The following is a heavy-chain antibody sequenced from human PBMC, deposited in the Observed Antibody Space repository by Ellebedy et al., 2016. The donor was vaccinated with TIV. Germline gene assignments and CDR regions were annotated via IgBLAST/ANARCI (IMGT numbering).Heavy chain of an antibody. CDR2: ISSSSSYI. V-gene: IGHV3-21*01. J-gene: IGHJ4*02. CDR3: AREGGSGPTRGYFDY. Sequence: GGSLRLXXAASGFTFSSYSMNWVRQAPGKGLEWVSSISSSSSYIYYADSVKGRFTISRDNAKNSLYLQMNSLRAEDTAVYYCAREGGSGPTRGYFDYWGQGTLVTVSS. D-gene: IGHD3-10*01. CDR1: GFTFSSYS.